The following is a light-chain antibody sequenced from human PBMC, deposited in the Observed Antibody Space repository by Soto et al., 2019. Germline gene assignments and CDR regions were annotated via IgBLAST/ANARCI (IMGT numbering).Light chain of an antibody. Sequence: EIVLTQSPATLSLSPGERATLSCRARQSVSSYLAWYQQKPGQAPRLLIYDASNRATGIPARFSGSGSGTAFTLTISSLGPEDFAVYYCQQRSNWPPGMLTFGGGTKVEIK. CDR1: QSVSSY. V-gene: IGKV3-11*01. CDR2: DAS. J-gene: IGKJ4*02. CDR3: QQRSNWPPGMLT.